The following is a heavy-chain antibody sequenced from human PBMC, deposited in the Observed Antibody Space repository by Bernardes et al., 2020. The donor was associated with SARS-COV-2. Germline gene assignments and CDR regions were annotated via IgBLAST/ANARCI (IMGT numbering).Heavy chain of an antibody. V-gene: IGHV4-59*01. D-gene: IGHD3-22*01. Sequence: SETLSLTCTVSGGSISSYYWSWIRQPPGKGLEWIGYIYYSGSTNYNPSLKSRVTISVDTSKNQFSLKLSSVTAADTAVYYCARMYYDSSGYYERYPFDYWGQGTLVTVSS. CDR1: GGSISSYY. J-gene: IGHJ4*02. CDR3: ARMYYDSSGYYERYPFDY. CDR2: IYYSGST.